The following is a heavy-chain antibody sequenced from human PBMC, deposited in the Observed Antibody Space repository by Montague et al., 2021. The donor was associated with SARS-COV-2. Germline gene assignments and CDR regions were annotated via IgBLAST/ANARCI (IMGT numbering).Heavy chain of an antibody. D-gene: IGHD3-16*01. CDR3: ARGPRLVGITPGFRY. CDR1: RGSFHIFS. V-gene: IGHV4-34*01. J-gene: IGHJ4*02. CDR2: IDHRGNT. Sequence: SETLSLTCAVYRGSFHIFSWGWIRQSPEKGLEWIGEIDHRGNTNYNPSLKSRVTISVDTSKNQFSLNLTSVTAADTAIYYCARGPRLVGITPGFRYWGQGTQVAVSS.